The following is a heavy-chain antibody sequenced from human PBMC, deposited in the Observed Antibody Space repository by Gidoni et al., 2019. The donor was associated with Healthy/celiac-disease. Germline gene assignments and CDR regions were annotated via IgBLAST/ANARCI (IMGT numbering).Heavy chain of an antibody. J-gene: IGHJ5*02. Sequence: QLQLQESGPGLVKPSETLSLTCPVPVGSLRSRSHYWGWIRQPPGKGLEWIGSIYYSGSTYYNPSLKSRVTISVDTSKNQFSLKLSSVTAADTAVYYCARRVIVVVNEYNWFDPWGQGTLVTVSS. V-gene: IGHV4-39*01. CDR3: ARRVIVVVNEYNWFDP. CDR1: VGSLRSRSHY. D-gene: IGHD3-22*01. CDR2: IYYSGST.